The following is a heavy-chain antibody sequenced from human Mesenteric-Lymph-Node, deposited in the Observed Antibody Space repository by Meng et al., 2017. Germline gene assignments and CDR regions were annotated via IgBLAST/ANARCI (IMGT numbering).Heavy chain of an antibody. CDR2: IWYDGSNK. D-gene: IGHD3-10*01. CDR1: GFTFSTYA. CDR3: ARGILWFGELSGDY. Sequence: GESMKSSCAASGFTFSTYAIHWVRQAPGKGLEWVAVIWYDGSNKYYADSVKGRFTISRDNSKNTLYLQMNSLRAEDTAVYYCARGILWFGELSGDYWGQGTLVTVSS. V-gene: IGHV3-33*01. J-gene: IGHJ4*02.